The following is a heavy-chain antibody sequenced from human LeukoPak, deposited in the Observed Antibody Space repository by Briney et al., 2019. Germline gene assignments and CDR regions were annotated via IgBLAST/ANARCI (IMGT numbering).Heavy chain of an antibody. Sequence: GGSLRLSCAASGFTFSSYWMSWVRQAPGKGLGWVANIKQDGSEKHYEDSVKGRFTISRDNAKNSLYLQMNSLRAEDTAVYYCASLVVVVAASDYWGQGTLVTVSS. V-gene: IGHV3-7*01. CDR3: ASLVVVVAASDY. D-gene: IGHD2-15*01. CDR2: IKQDGSEK. CDR1: GFTFSSYW. J-gene: IGHJ4*02.